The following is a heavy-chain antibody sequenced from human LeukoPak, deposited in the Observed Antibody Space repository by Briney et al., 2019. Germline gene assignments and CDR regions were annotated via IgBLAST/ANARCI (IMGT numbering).Heavy chain of an antibody. Sequence: SETLSLTCTVSGGSISSGSYYWSWIRQPAGKGLEWIGRTYTSGSTNYNPSLKSRVTISVDTSKNQFSLKLSSVTAADTAVYYCARAGVGGWLRFFDYWGQGTLVTVSS. D-gene: IGHD5-12*01. CDR3: ARAGVGGWLRFFDY. J-gene: IGHJ4*02. CDR2: TYTSGST. CDR1: GGSISSGSYY. V-gene: IGHV4-61*02.